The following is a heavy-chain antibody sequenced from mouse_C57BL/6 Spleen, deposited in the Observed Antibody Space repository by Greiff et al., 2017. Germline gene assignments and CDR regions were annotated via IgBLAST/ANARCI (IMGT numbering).Heavy chain of an antibody. D-gene: IGHD2-4*01. Sequence: EVKVVESGGGLVQPGGSLSLSCAASGFTFTDYYMSWVRQPPGKALEWLGFIRNKANGYTTEYSASVKGRFTISRDNSQSILYLQMNALRAEDSATYYCARYDYGLSFAYWGQGTLVTVSA. J-gene: IGHJ3*01. CDR1: GFTFTDYY. CDR3: ARYDYGLSFAY. CDR2: IRNKANGYTT. V-gene: IGHV7-3*01.